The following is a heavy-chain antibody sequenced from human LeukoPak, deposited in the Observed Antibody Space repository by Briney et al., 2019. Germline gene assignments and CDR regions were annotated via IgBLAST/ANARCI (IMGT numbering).Heavy chain of an antibody. V-gene: IGHV3-30*14. Sequence: GGSLRLSCAASGFTFSSYAMHWVRQAPGKGLEWVAVISYDGSNKYYADSVKGRFTISRDNAKNSLYLQIDSLRAEDTAVYYCAREPYSGSYVDYYYYYYMDVWGKGTTVTISS. CDR2: ISYDGSNK. CDR3: AREPYSGSYVDYYYYYYMDV. J-gene: IGHJ6*03. CDR1: GFTFSSYA. D-gene: IGHD6-13*01.